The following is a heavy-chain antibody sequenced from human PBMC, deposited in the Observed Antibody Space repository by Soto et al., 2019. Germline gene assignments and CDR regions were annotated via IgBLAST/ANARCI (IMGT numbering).Heavy chain of an antibody. Sequence: PGGSLRLSCAASGFTFSSYGMHWVRQAPGKGLEWVAVIWYDGSNKYYADSVKGRFTISRDNSKNTLYLQMNSLRAEDTAVYYCARDLVPAALYYFDYWGQGTLVTVSS. CDR2: IWYDGSNK. D-gene: IGHD2-2*01. V-gene: IGHV3-33*01. CDR1: GFTFSSYG. J-gene: IGHJ4*02. CDR3: ARDLVPAALYYFDY.